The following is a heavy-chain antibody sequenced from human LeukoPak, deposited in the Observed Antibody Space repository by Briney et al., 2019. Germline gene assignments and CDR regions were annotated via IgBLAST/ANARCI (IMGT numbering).Heavy chain of an antibody. CDR3: ATKPAYYFDSSTYSKYDY. CDR1: GFTFSNYT. Sequence: GGSLRLSCAASGFTFSNYTMNWVRQAPGKGLEWVSAISGSGLSTYYADSVKGRFTISRDNSKNTLYLQMNSLRAEDTALYYCATKPAYYFDSSTYSKYDYWGQGTLVTVSS. V-gene: IGHV3-23*01. J-gene: IGHJ4*02. D-gene: IGHD3-22*01. CDR2: ISGSGLST.